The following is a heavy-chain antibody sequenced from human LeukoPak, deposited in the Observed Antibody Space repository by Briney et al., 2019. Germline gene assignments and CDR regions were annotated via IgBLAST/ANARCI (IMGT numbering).Heavy chain of an antibody. CDR2: INSDGSST. CDR3: ARDLGLDYGGSQ. D-gene: IGHD4-23*01. Sequence: GSLRLSCAASGFTFSSYWMHWVRRAPGKGLVGVSHINSDGSSTNYADSVKGRFTISRDNAKNTLYLQMNTLRAEDTAVYYCARDLGLDYGGSQWGQGTLVTVSS. V-gene: IGHV3-74*01. J-gene: IGHJ4*02. CDR1: GFTFSSYW.